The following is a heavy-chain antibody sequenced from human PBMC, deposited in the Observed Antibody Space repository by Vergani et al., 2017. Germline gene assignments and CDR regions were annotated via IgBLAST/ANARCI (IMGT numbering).Heavy chain of an antibody. Sequence: QVHLEESGGGVIQPGRSLRLSCEASGFTFSKYAMHWVRQAPGAGLEWVAVISNDGRHTYYADSVRGRFSISRDNSKNTLYLQMNSLRTEDTANYYCRGEMDVWGKGTTVTVSS. J-gene: IGHJ6*04. CDR2: ISNDGRHT. CDR1: GFTFSKYA. V-gene: IGHV3-30*04. CDR3: RGEMDV.